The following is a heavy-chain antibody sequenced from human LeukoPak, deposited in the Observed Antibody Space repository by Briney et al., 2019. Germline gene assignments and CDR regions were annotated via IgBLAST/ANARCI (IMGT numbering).Heavy chain of an antibody. CDR3: ARSSSHIDY. CDR1: GGSISSSSYY. J-gene: IGHJ4*02. CDR2: IYYSGST. V-gene: IGHV4-61*01. D-gene: IGHD6-6*01. Sequence: SETLSLTCTVSGGSISSSSYYWSWIRQPPGKGLEWIGYIYYSGSTNYNPSLKSRVTISVDTSKNQFSLKLSSVTAADTAVYYCARSSSHIDYWGQGTLVTVSS.